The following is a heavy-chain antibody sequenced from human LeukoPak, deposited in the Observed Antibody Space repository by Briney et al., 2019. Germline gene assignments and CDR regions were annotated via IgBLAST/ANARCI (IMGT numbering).Heavy chain of an antibody. V-gene: IGHV3-23*01. Sequence: GGSLRLSCAASGFTFSSYVMSWVRQAPGKGLEWVSTISGSGGSTYYADSVKGRFTISRDNSKNTLWLQMNSLRAEDTALYYCALHWSYDYWSEPFEFRGQGTMVAVSS. J-gene: IGHJ3*01. CDR3: ALHWSYDYWSEPFEF. CDR2: ISGSGGST. CDR1: GFTFSSYV. D-gene: IGHD3-3*01.